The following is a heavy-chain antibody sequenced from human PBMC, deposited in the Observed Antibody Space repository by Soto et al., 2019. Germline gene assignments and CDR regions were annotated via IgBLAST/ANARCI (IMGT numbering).Heavy chain of an antibody. V-gene: IGHV4-30-2*01. D-gene: IGHD2-2*01. J-gene: IGHJ5*02. CDR3: ARSTSLGYCSSTSCPGGWFDP. Sequence: KPSETLSLTCAVSGGSISSGGYSWSWIRQPPGKGLEWIGYIYHSGSTYYNPSLKSRVTISVDRSKNQFSLKLSSVTAADTAVYYCARSTSLGYCSSTSCPGGWFDPWGQGTLVTVSS. CDR2: IYHSGST. CDR1: GGSISSGGYS.